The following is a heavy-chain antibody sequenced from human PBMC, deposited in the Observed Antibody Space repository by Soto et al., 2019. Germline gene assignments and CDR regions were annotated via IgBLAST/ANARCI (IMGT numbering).Heavy chain of an antibody. CDR3: ARNDVDFGVVAPPDY. D-gene: IGHD3-3*01. CDR1: GGSISSSSYY. J-gene: IGHJ4*02. V-gene: IGHV4-39*01. CDR2: IYYSGST. Sequence: SETLSLTCTVSGGSISSSSYYWGWIRQPPGKGLEWIGSIYYSGSTYYNPSLKSRVTISVDTSKNQFSLKLSSVTAADTAVYYCARNDVDFGVVAPPDYWGQGTLVTVSS.